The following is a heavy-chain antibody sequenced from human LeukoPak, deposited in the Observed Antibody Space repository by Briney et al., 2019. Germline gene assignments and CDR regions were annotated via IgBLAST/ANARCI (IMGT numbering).Heavy chain of an antibody. V-gene: IGHV3-23*01. J-gene: IGHJ3*02. Sequence: GGSLRLSCAASGFTFSSYAMSWVRQAPGKGLEWVSTISGSGGSTYYADSVKGRFTISRDNSKNTLYLQMNSLRAEDTAVYYCAKAGSNYYDSTGYYVGAFDIWGQETMVTVSS. CDR2: ISGSGGST. D-gene: IGHD3-22*01. CDR1: GFTFSSYA. CDR3: AKAGSNYYDSTGYYVGAFDI.